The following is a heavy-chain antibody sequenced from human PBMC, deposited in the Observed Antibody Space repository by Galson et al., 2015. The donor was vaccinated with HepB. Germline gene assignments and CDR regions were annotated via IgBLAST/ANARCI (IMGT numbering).Heavy chain of an antibody. D-gene: IGHD3-22*01. Sequence: SETLSLTCAVYGGSFSGYYWSWIRQPPGKGLEWIGEINHSGSTNYNPSLKSRVTISVDTSKNQFSLKLSSVTAADTAVYYCASAPYDSSGYYYVTGYYFDYWGQGTLVTVSS. CDR1: GGSFSGYY. CDR2: INHSGST. V-gene: IGHV4-34*01. CDR3: ASAPYDSSGYYYVTGYYFDY. J-gene: IGHJ4*02.